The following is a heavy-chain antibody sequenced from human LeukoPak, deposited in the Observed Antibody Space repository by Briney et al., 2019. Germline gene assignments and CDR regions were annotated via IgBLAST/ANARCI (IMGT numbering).Heavy chain of an antibody. CDR3: TRYNVGFES. CDR1: GFNFDDYA. D-gene: IGHD1-1*01. V-gene: IGHV3-9*01. CDR2: INSNSAHT. J-gene: IGHJ4*02. Sequence: GGSLRLSCAASGFNFDDYAMHWVRQVPGKGPEWVSGINSNSAHTEYAGSVKGRFIISRDNAKNTLYLQMNSLKTEDTAVYYCTRYNVGFESWGQGTLVTVSP.